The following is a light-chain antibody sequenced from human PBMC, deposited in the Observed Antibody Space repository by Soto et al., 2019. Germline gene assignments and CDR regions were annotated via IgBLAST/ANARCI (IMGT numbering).Light chain of an antibody. CDR2: AAS. CDR1: QSISSY. Sequence: DIQMTQSPSSLSASVGDRVTITCRASQSISSYLNWYQQKPGKAPKILIYAASSLQSGAPSRFSGSGSGTDFTLTISSLQPEDFATYYCQQSYSTPLMYTFGQGTKLEIK. V-gene: IGKV1-39*01. J-gene: IGKJ2*01. CDR3: QQSYSTPLMYT.